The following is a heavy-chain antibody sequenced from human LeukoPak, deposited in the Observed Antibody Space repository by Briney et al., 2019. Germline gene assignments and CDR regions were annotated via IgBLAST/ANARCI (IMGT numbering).Heavy chain of an antibody. J-gene: IGHJ1*01. CDR2: LYYMRGA. D-gene: IGHD2-2*01. V-gene: IGHV4-59*01. Sequence: SETLSLTCTVSGGSISGYYWNWSRQPPGKGVEWIGNLYYMRGAWYKSSLKSRVTTSVDTSRNEFSLKLSSVTAADTAVYYCARGPYCGSSSCYGGGYFQHWGQGTLVTVSS. CDR3: ARGPYCGSSSCYGGGYFQH. CDR1: GGSISGYY.